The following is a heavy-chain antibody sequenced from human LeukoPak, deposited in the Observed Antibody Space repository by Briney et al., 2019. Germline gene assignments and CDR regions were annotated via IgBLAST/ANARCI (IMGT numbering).Heavy chain of an antibody. V-gene: IGHV3-7*03. D-gene: IGHD4-11*01. CDR3: TIESYSGYYFDY. J-gene: IGHJ4*02. CDR1: GFTFKIYW. CDR2: MKGDGSEI. Sequence: GGSLRLSCVASGFTFKIYWMMWARQAPGKGLEWVANMKGDGSEIHYADSVKGRFTISRDNAKNTLYLQMNSLKTEDTAVYYCTIESYSGYYFDYWGQGTLVTVSS.